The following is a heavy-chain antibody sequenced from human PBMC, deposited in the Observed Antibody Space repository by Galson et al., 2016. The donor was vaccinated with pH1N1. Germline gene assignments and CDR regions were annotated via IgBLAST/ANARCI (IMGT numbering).Heavy chain of an antibody. CDR3: ARSSTGYFDY. CDR1: GGSISSYY. Sequence: ETLSLTCTVSGGSISSYYWSWIRQPPGKGLEWIGYIYYSGSTDYNPSLRSRVTISVDTSKNQFSLKLSSVTAADTAVYHCARSSTGYFDYWGQGTLVTVSS. J-gene: IGHJ4*02. CDR2: IYYSGST. D-gene: IGHD2-2*01. V-gene: IGHV4-59*01.